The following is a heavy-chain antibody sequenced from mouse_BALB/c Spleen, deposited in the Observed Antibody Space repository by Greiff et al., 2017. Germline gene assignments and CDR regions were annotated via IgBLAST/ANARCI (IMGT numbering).Heavy chain of an antibody. CDR3: ARRFITTAPYAMDY. V-gene: IGHV1-82*01. CDR2: IYPGDGDT. CDR1: GYAFSSSW. D-gene: IGHD1-2*01. J-gene: IGHJ4*01. Sequence: VQLQQSGPELVKPGASVKISCKASGYAFSSSWMNWVKQRPGQGLEWIGRIYPGDGDTNYNGKFKGKATLTADKSSSTAYMQLSSLASVDSAVYFCARRFITTAPYAMDYWGQGTSVTVSS.